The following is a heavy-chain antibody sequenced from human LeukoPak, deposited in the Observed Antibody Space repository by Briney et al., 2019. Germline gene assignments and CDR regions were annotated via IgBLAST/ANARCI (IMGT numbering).Heavy chain of an antibody. J-gene: IGHJ4*02. CDR3: AKDPYYDSSGYSSPDY. V-gene: IGHV3-30*18. CDR2: ISYDGSNK. CDR1: GFTFSSYG. D-gene: IGHD3-22*01. Sequence: GGSLRLSCAASGFTFSSYGMHWVRQAPGKGLEWVAVISYDGSNKYYADSVKGRFTISRDNSKNTLNLQMNRLRAEDTAVYYCAKDPYYDSSGYSSPDYWGQGTLVTVSS.